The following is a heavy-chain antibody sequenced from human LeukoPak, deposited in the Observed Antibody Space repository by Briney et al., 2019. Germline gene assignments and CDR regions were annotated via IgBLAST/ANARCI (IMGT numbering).Heavy chain of an antibody. Sequence: GGSLRLSCTGSGFTFGDFALGWVRQAPGKGLQWLGFIRSQAYGGTTEYAASLKARFTISRDDSRGIAYLQMNGLRVDDTAVCFCTRSVGKLGYCDTSSCYAGAFDTWGQGALVTVS. CDR2: IRSQAYGGTT. J-gene: IGHJ4*02. D-gene: IGHD2-2*01. V-gene: IGHV3-49*04. CDR3: TRSVGKLGYCDTSSCYAGAFDT. CDR1: GFTFGDFA.